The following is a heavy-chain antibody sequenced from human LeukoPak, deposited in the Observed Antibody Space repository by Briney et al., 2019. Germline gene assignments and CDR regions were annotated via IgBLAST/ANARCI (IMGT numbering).Heavy chain of an antibody. J-gene: IGHJ5*02. CDR1: GGSISSGSYY. CDR3: ARRVVRGVVHGPDWFDP. V-gene: IGHV4-61*02. CDR2: IYTSGST. Sequence: PSQTLSLTCTVSGGSISSGSYYWSWIRQPAGKGLEWIGRIYTSGSTNYNPSLKSRVTISVDTSKNQFSLKLSSVTAADTAVYYCARRVVRGVVHGPDWFDPWGQGTLVTVSS. D-gene: IGHD3-10*01.